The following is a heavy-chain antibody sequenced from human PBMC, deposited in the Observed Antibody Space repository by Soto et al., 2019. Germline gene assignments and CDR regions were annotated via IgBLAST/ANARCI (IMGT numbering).Heavy chain of an antibody. J-gene: IGHJ3*02. V-gene: IGHV4-59*01. CDR1: GASISSSY. Sequence: SSETLSHTCTVSGASISSSYWSWLRQSPGKGLEWIGYVHHSGNTNYNPSLKSRVTISVDTSRNQFSVKLRSVTAADTAVYYCARGYYDSNGQSNTFDIWGQGTMVT. CDR3: ARGYYDSNGQSNTFDI. CDR2: VHHSGNT. D-gene: IGHD3-22*01.